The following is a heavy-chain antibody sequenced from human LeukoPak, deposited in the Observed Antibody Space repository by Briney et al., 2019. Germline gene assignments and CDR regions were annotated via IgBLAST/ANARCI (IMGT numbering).Heavy chain of an antibody. CDR2: INQDGSEK. Sequence: GGSLRLSCAASGFTFSSHWMSWVRQAPGKGLEWVANINQDGSEKYYVDSVEGRFIISRDNAKNSLHLQMNSLRAEDTAVYYRARDHTAAGIIFDYWGQGALVTVSS. D-gene: IGHD5-18*01. CDR1: GFTFSSHW. CDR3: ARDHTAAGIIFDY. V-gene: IGHV3-7*01. J-gene: IGHJ4*02.